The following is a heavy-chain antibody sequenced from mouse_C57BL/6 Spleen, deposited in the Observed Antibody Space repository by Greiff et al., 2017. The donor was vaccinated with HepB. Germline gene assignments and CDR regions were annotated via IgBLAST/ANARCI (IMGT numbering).Heavy chain of an antibody. CDR3: ARGDYYGSSPYYFVY. Sequence: EVQGVESGGGLVKPGGSLKLSCAASGFTFSDYGMHWVRQAPEKGLEWVAYISSGSSTIYYADTVKGRFTISRDNAKNTLFLQMTSLRSEDTAMYYCARGDYYGSSPYYFVYWGQGTTLTVSS. CDR1: GFTFSDYG. J-gene: IGHJ2*01. CDR2: ISSGSSTI. V-gene: IGHV5-17*01. D-gene: IGHD1-1*01.